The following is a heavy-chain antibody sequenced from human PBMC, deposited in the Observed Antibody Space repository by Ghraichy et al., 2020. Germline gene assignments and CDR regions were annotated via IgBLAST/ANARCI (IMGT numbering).Heavy chain of an antibody. J-gene: IGHJ4*02. CDR2: ISYDGSNK. Sequence: GGSLRLSCAASGFTFSSYGMHWVRQAPGKGLEWVAVISYDGSNKYYADSVKGRFTISRDNSKNTLYLQMNSLRAEDTAVYYCAKADPRGSSGYWGQGTLVTVSS. D-gene: IGHD3-10*01. V-gene: IGHV3-30*18. CDR1: GFTFSSYG. CDR3: AKADPRGSSGY.